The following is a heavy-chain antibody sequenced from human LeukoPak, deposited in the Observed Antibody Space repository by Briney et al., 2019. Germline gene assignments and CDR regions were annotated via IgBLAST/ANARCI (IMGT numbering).Heavy chain of an antibody. Sequence: SQTLSLTCTVSGGSISSGDYYWSWIRQPPGKGLEWIGYIYYSGSTYYNPSLKSRVTISVDTSKNRFSLKLSSVTAADTAVYYCASSGYSYGPYYFDYWGQGTLVTVSS. D-gene: IGHD5-18*01. CDR3: ASSGYSYGPYYFDY. CDR1: GGSISSGDYY. J-gene: IGHJ4*02. CDR2: IYYSGST. V-gene: IGHV4-30-4*08.